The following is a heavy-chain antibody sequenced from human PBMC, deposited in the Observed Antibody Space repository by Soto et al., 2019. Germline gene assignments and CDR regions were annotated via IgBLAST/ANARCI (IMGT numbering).Heavy chain of an antibody. CDR2: IFPLLAMV. J-gene: IGHJ4*02. CDR1: GGDLTNSG. D-gene: IGHD6-13*01. CDR3: AKAAAAGFKS. Sequence: QVNLVQSGAEMKKSGSSVKVSCKVSGGDLTNSGISWVRQAPGQGLEWMGGIFPLLAMVDYSQKFQGRVTIHADESPTPAPMHLRSLRSEDTAVYYCAKAAAAGFKSWGKGNLVIVSS. V-gene: IGHV1-69*04.